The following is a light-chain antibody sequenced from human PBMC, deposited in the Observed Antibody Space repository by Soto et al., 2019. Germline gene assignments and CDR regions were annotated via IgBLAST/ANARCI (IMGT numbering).Light chain of an antibody. CDR2: AAS. Sequence: DIQMTQSPSSLSSSVGDRVTITCRASQSISKYLNWYQQKPGKAPKLLIYAASTLQSGVPSRFSGTGSGTDFSLTISSLQPEDFATYYCQQTSYAPLTFGGGTKVEIK. CDR3: QQTSYAPLT. CDR1: QSISKY. V-gene: IGKV1-39*01. J-gene: IGKJ4*01.